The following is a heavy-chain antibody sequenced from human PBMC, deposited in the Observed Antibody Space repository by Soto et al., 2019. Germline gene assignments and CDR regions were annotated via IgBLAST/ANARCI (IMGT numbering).Heavy chain of an antibody. J-gene: IGHJ6*02. V-gene: IGHV3-74*01. CDR1: GFTFNNYW. Sequence: EVQLVESGGGLVQPGGSLRLSCEASGFTFNNYWVHWVRQPPGKGLVWVSRINTDGSWTNYADSVKGRLTMSRDNAKNTLYLQMNSLRDEDTAVYYCARAPDCGGGSCYSGHRYYGMDVWGQGATVTVSS. CDR3: ARAPDCGGGSCYSGHRYYGMDV. CDR2: INTDGSWT. D-gene: IGHD2-15*01.